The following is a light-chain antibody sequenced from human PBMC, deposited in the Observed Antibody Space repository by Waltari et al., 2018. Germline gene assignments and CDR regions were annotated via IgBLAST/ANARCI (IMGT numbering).Light chain of an antibody. J-gene: IGLJ3*02. CDR2: SNN. CDR3: AAWDDRVRGRV. Sequence: QSVLTQPPSASGTPGQRVTISCSGTTSTIGTHYVFWYQHVPGMAPKLLIYSNNQRPEGVPDRVSDAKSGTSASLAISGLRSEDEADYYCAAWDDRVRGRVFGGGTKLTVL. V-gene: IGLV1-47*02. CDR1: TSTIGTHY.